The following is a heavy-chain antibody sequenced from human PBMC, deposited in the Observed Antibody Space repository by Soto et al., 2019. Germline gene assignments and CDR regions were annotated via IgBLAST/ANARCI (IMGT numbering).Heavy chain of an antibody. Sequence: SVKVSCKASGGTFSSYAISWVRQAPGQGLEWMGGIIPIFGTANYAQKFQGRVTITADESTSTAYMELSSLRSEDTAVYYCASRLHQIYYYGMDVWGQGTTVTVSS. D-gene: IGHD5-12*01. CDR3: ASRLHQIYYYGMDV. J-gene: IGHJ6*02. CDR2: IIPIFGTA. CDR1: GGTFSSYA. V-gene: IGHV1-69*13.